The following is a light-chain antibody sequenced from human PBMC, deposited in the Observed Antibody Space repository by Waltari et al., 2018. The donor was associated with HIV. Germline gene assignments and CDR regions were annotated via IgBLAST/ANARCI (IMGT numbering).Light chain of an antibody. V-gene: IGLV2-8*01. CDR2: EVI. J-gene: IGLJ3*02. CDR3: SSYAGNYNLV. Sequence: QSALTQPPSASGSPGQSVTISCSGTSSDVGGYNYVSWYQRHPGKAPKLLIYEVIKRPSGVPDRLFGSKSGNTASLTVSGLQAEDEADYYCSSYAGNYNLVFGGGTKLTVL. CDR1: SSDVGGYNY.